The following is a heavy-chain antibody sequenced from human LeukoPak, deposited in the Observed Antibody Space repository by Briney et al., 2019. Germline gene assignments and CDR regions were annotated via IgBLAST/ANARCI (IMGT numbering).Heavy chain of an antibody. D-gene: IGHD3-9*01. V-gene: IGHV3-7*01. CDR2: LKQDESEK. CDR3: ARELAGDDILTGYRYYYYMDV. CDR1: GFTFSSYW. Sequence: GGSLRLSCAASGFTFSSYWMSWVRQAPGKGLEWVANLKQDESEKYYVDSVKGRFTISRDNAKNSLYLQMNSLRAEDTAVYYCARELAGDDILTGYRYYYYMDVWGKGTTVTVSS. J-gene: IGHJ6*03.